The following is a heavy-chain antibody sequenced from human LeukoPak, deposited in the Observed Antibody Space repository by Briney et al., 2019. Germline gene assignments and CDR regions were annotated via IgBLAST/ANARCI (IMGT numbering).Heavy chain of an antibody. Sequence: GGSLRLSCAASGFTFSTYAMHWVRQAPGRGLEWVSTITSGGRTFHADSVKGRFTISRDNSKNTLYPQMNSLKAEDTAIYYCAKDRGGSAYFAGFDYWGQGTLVTVSS. V-gene: IGHV3-23*01. D-gene: IGHD3-22*01. CDR3: AKDRGGSAYFAGFDY. CDR1: GFTFSTYA. CDR2: ITSGGRT. J-gene: IGHJ4*02.